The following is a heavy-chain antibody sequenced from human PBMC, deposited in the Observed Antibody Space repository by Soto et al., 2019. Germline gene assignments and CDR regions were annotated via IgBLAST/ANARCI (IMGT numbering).Heavy chain of an antibody. J-gene: IGHJ4*02. V-gene: IGHV3-30-3*01. CDR3: AKDRYVDSYSLDS. CDR2: MSYDGIHK. D-gene: IGHD3-9*01. Sequence: VGSLRLSCAASGFTFSRYAIHWVRQAPGKGLEWVTVMSYDGIHKHYADSVKGRYTGSRDDSENTVFLQMPNLRPEDTATYYCAKDRYVDSYSLDSWGQGTLVTVSS. CDR1: GFTFSRYA.